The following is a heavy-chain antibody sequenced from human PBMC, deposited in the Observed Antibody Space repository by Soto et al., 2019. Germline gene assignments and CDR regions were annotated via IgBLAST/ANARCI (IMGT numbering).Heavy chain of an antibody. CDR1: GYTFTGYY. Sequence: ASVKVSCKASGYTFTGYYMHWVRQAPGQGLEWMGWINPNSGGTNYAQKFQGWVTMTRDTSISTAYMELSRLRSDDTAVYYCARDLSSSALYYSDYWGQGTLVTVSS. CDR3: ARDLSSSALYYSDY. J-gene: IGHJ4*02. D-gene: IGHD6-6*01. CDR2: INPNSGGT. V-gene: IGHV1-2*04.